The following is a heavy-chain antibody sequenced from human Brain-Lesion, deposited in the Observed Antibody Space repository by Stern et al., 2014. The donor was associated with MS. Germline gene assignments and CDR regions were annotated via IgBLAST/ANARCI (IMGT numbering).Heavy chain of an antibody. CDR2: VPYSGNT. CDR1: GASISTSY. Sequence: VQLVESDPGLVKPSETLSLTCTVSGASISTSYWSWIPPPPGKGLEWIGYVPYSGNTNYNPSRKSRVAISLDTSKSQFSLKLTSVTAADTAVYYCARGVGTNWQLFYYGMEVWGQGTTFTVSS. J-gene: IGHJ6*02. D-gene: IGHD1-1*01. CDR3: ARGVGTNWQLFYYGMEV. V-gene: IGHV4-59*01.